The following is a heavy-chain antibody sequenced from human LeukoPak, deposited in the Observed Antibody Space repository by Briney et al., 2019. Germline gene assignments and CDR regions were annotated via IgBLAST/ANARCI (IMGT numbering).Heavy chain of an antibody. Sequence: SETLSLTCTVSGGSVGSGTYYWSWIRQPPGKGLEWIGFIYYSGSTNYNPSLKSRVTISVDTSKNQFSLKLSSVTAADTAVYYCARMYSNYFDYWGQGTLVTVSS. CDR1: GGSVGSGTYY. CDR3: ARMYSNYFDY. J-gene: IGHJ4*02. V-gene: IGHV4-61*01. CDR2: IYYSGST. D-gene: IGHD4-11*01.